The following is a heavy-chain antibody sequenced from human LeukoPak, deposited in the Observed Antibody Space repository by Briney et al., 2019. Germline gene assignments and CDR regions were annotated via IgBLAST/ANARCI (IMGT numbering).Heavy chain of an antibody. D-gene: IGHD6-13*01. CDR2: IYYTGST. CDR1: GGSMSSYY. CDR3: ARDATAGNFDY. V-gene: IGHV4-59*12. J-gene: IGHJ4*02. Sequence: SETLSLTCTVSGGSMSSYYWSWIRQPPGKGLEYIGYIYYTGSTYYNPSLKSRVTISVDTSKRQFSLRLSSVSAADTAVYYCARDATAGNFDYWGQGTLVTLSS.